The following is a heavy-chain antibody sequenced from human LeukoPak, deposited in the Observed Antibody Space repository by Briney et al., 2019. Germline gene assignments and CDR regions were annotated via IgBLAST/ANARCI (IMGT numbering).Heavy chain of an antibody. V-gene: IGHV3-30*04. D-gene: IGHD4-17*01. CDR1: GFTFSSYA. CDR2: ISYDGSNK. Sequence: GGSLRLSCAASGFTFSSYAMHWVRQAPGKGLEWVAVISYDGSNKYYADSVKGRFTISRDNSKSTLYLQMNSLRAEDTAVYYCARGSKSYGDYIRSRLYYFDYWGQGTLVTVSS. CDR3: ARGSKSYGDYIRSRLYYFDY. J-gene: IGHJ4*02.